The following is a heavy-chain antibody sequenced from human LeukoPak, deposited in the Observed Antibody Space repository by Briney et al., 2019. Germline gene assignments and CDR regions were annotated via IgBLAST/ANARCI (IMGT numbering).Heavy chain of an antibody. CDR3: ARFMGAYGRDY. V-gene: IGHV3-30*02. J-gene: IGHJ4*02. D-gene: IGHD3-16*01. Sequence: PGGSLRLSCVASGFTFRLFGMHWVRQAPGKGLEWVTFIRYDESNKYYADSVKGRFTISRDNSKNTLYLQMDSLRAEDTAVYYCARFMGAYGRDYWGQGTLVTVSS. CDR2: IRYDESNK. CDR1: GFTFRLFG.